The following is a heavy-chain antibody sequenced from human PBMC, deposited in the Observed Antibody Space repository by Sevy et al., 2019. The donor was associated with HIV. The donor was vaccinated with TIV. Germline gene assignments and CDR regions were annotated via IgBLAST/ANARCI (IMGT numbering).Heavy chain of an antibody. J-gene: IGHJ3*02. CDR3: ARDGRGISAFDI. V-gene: IGHV3-23*01. CDR2: IRGNGENT. D-gene: IGHD3-3*02. Sequence: GGSLRLSCTASEFTFSSHAVSWVRQAPGKGLEWVSAIRGNGENTHYADSVRGRFTISRDNFKNTLYLQMNSLGAEDTALYYCARDGRGISAFDIWGQGTMVTVSS. CDR1: EFTFSSHA.